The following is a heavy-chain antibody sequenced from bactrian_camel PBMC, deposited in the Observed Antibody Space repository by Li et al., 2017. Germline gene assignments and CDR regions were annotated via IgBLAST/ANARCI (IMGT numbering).Heavy chain of an antibody. Sequence: HVQLVESGGGLVQPGGSLRLSCAASGFTFSPYWMDRVRQAPGKGLEWVSTIRSGGGTTVYADSMKGRFTISRDNAKNTVYLLMNSLKPEDTAVYYCVKPNPDARGGFDHWGQGTQVTVS. CDR2: IRSGGGTT. CDR3: VKPNPDARGGFDH. J-gene: IGHJ4*01. D-gene: IGHD1*01. V-gene: IGHV3S26*01. CDR1: GFTFSPYW.